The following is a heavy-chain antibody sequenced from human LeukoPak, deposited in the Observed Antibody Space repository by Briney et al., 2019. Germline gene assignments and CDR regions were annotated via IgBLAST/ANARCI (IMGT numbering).Heavy chain of an antibody. J-gene: IGHJ4*01. CDR2: IKSKSDGGTT. CDR3: ITPLAMGIDY. Sequence: GGSLRLSCAASGFTFSNAWMSWVRQAPGKGLEWVGRIKSKSDGGTTDYAAPVKGRFTLSRDDSKNTLYLQMNSLKTEDTAVYYCITPLAMGIDYWGQGTLVTVSS. D-gene: IGHD1-26*01. V-gene: IGHV3-15*01. CDR1: GFTFSNAW.